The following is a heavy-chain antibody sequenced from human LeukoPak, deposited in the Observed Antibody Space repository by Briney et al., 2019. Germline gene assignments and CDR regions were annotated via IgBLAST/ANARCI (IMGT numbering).Heavy chain of an antibody. V-gene: IGHV3-30-3*01. D-gene: IGHD4-11*01. CDR2: ISYDGSNK. CDR3: AREMEPYMTTVTTHV. Sequence: PGGSLRLSCAASGFTFSSYAMHWVRQAPGKGLEWVAVISYDGSNKYYADSVKGRFTISRDNSKNTLYLQMNSLKAEDTAVYYCAREMEPYMTTVTTHVWGQGTTVTVSS. CDR1: GFTFSSYA. J-gene: IGHJ6*02.